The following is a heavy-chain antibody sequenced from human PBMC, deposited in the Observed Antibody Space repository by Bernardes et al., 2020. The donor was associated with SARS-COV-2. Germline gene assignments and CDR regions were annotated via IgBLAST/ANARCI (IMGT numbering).Heavy chain of an antibody. CDR2: INPNSGGT. J-gene: IGHJ6*02. CDR3: ARDLYGSGSYYSTPPFYYYGMDV. V-gene: IGHV1-2*02. D-gene: IGHD3-10*01. Sequence: ASVKVSCKASGYTFSDSYIHWVRQAPGQGLEWMGWINPNSGGTNYAQKFQGRVTMTRDTSISTAYMELSRLRSDDTAVYYCARDLYGSGSYYSTPPFYYYGMDVWGQGTTVTVSS. CDR1: GYTFSDSY.